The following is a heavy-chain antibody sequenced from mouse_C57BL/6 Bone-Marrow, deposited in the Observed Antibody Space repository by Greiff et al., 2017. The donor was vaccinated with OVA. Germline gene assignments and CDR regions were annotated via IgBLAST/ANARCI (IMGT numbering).Heavy chain of an antibody. V-gene: IGHV14-4*01. CDR1: GFNIKDDY. CDR2: IDPENGDT. J-gene: IGHJ2*01. D-gene: IGHD4-1*02. Sequence: EVQRVESGAELVRPGASVKLSCTASGFNIKDDYMHWVKQRPEQGLEWIGWIDPENGDTEYASKFQGKATITADTSSNTAYLQLSSLTSEDTAVYYCTTCQLGRNYWGQGTTLTVSS. CDR3: TTCQLGRNY.